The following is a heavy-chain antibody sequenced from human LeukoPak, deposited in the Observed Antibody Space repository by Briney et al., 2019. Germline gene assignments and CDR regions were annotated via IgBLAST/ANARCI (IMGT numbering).Heavy chain of an antibody. CDR3: ARQDGMGATPFDY. D-gene: IGHD1-26*01. CDR2: ISGSGSST. J-gene: IGHJ4*02. V-gene: IGHV3-23*01. Sequence: QSGGSLRLSCAASGFTFSSYDMSWVRQAPGKGLEWVSGISGSGSSTYYADSVKGRFTISRDNSKSTLYLQMSSLRSEDTAVYYCARQDGMGATPFDYWGQGTLVTVSS. CDR1: GFTFSSYD.